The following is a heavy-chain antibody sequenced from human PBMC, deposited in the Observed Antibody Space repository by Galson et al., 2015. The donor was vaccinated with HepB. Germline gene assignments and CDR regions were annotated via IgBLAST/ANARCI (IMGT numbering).Heavy chain of an antibody. CDR2: INPSGGST. Sequence: SVKVSCKASGYTFTSYYMHWVRQAPGQGLEWMGIINPSGGSTSYAQKFQGRVTMTRDTSTSTVYMELSSLRSEDTAVYYCARDGIYCSGGSCHFDYWGQGTLVTVSS. V-gene: IGHV1-46*01. CDR1: GYTFTSYY. D-gene: IGHD2-15*01. CDR3: ARDGIYCSGGSCHFDY. J-gene: IGHJ4*02.